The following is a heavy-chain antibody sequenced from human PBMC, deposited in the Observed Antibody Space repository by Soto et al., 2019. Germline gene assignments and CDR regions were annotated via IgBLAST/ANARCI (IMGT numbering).Heavy chain of an antibody. CDR2: ISAYNGNT. D-gene: IGHD3-10*01. CDR1: GYTFTSYG. J-gene: IGHJ6*03. Sequence: QVQLVQSGAEVKKPWASVKVSCKASGYTFTSYGISWVRQAPGQGLEWMGWISAYNGNTNYAQKLQGRVTMTTDTSTSTAYMELRSLRSDDTAVYYCARVSSAHLLYYYGSGTSYMDVWGKGTTVTVSS. CDR3: ARVSSAHLLYYYGSGTSYMDV. V-gene: IGHV1-18*01.